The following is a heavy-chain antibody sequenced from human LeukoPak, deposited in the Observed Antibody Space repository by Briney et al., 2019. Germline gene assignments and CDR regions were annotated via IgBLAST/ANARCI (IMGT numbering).Heavy chain of an antibody. D-gene: IGHD4-17*01. V-gene: IGHV3-23*01. CDR2: ISDSGGST. CDR3: AKRGTVTTFGHCDY. J-gene: IGHJ4*02. Sequence: GGSLRLSCAASGFTFSSYAMSWVRQAPGKGLEWVSTISDSGGSTYYADSVKGRFTISRDNSKNTLYLQMNSLRAEDTAVYYCAKRGTVTTFGHCDYWGQGTLVTVSS. CDR1: GFTFSSYA.